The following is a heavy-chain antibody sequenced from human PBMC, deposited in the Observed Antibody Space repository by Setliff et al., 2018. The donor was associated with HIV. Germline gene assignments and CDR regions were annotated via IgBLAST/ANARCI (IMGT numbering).Heavy chain of an antibody. Sequence: SETLSLTCTVSGDSISSGGYYWTWIRQHPGKGLEWIGYIYYSGSTDYNPSLKSRVTISLDKSRSQFFLRLSSVTAADTAVYYCARVSSSSSGDAFDIWGQGTMVTVSS. V-gene: IGHV4-31*03. CDR3: ARVSSSSSGDAFDI. J-gene: IGHJ3*02. CDR1: GDSISSGGYY. CDR2: IYYSGST. D-gene: IGHD6-6*01.